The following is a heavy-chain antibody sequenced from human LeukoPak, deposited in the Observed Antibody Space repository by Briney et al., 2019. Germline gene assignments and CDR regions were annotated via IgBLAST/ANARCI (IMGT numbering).Heavy chain of an antibody. V-gene: IGHV4-34*01. CDR2: INHSGST. Sequence: SETLSLTCAVYGGSFSGYYWSWIRQPPGKGLEWIGEINHSGSTNYNPSLKSRVTISVDTSKNQFSLKLSSVTAADTAVYYCARTPKPYYYYYYMDVWGKGTTVTVSS. CDR1: GGSFSGYY. J-gene: IGHJ6*03. CDR3: ARTPKPYYYYYYMDV.